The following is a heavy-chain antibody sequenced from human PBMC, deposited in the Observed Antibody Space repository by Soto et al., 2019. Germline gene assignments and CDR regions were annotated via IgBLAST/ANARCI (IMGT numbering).Heavy chain of an antibody. V-gene: IGHV1-8*01. D-gene: IGHD3-3*01. J-gene: IGHJ6*02. CDR3: ARRRPYDFWSDYYYGMDV. CDR2: MNPNSGNT. CDR1: GYTFTSYD. Sequence: QVQLVQSGAEVKKPGASVKVSCKASGYTFTSYDINWVRQATGQGLEWMGWMNPNSGNTGYAQKFQGRVTMTRNTSISTAYMELSSLRSEDTAVYYCARRRPYDFWSDYYYGMDVWDQGTTVTVSS.